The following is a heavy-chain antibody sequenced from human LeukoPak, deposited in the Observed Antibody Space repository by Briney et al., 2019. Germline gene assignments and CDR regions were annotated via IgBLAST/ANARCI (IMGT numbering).Heavy chain of an antibody. CDR3: CLGYCSGGSCHEDY. Sequence: KAGGSLRLSCAASGLTFSNAWMNWVRQAPGKGLEWVGRIKSKTDGGTTDYAAPVKGRFTISRDDSKNTLYLQMNSLRAEDTAVYYCCLGYCSGGSCHEDYWGQGTLVTVSS. D-gene: IGHD2-15*01. V-gene: IGHV3-15*01. CDR2: IKSKTDGGTT. CDR1: GLTFSNAW. J-gene: IGHJ4*02.